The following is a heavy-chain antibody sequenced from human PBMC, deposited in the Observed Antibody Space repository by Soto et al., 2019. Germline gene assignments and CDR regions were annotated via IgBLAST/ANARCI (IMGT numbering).Heavy chain of an antibody. D-gene: IGHD6-19*01. J-gene: IGHJ4*02. CDR1: GGSVSSGRYY. CDR2: IYYSGRT. CDR3: ARSGAGSGWL. V-gene: IGHV4-61*01. Sequence: HVQLQASGPGLVKPSETLSLTCTVSGGSVSSGRYYWSWSRQPPGKGLEWIGYIYYSGRTSYNSSLKSRVTISVDTSKNQFSLKLSSVTAADTAIYYCARSGAGSGWLGGQGTLVTVSS.